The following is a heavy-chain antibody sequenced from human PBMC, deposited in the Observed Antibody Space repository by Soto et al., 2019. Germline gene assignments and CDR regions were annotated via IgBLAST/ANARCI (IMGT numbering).Heavy chain of an antibody. D-gene: IGHD2-2*01. CDR1: GSTFTDYW. CDR2: IYPGDSDT. CDR3: ARHISTFRYYYYAMDV. J-gene: IGHJ6*02. V-gene: IGHV5-51*01. Sequence: GESLKSSCQGSGSTFTDYWIGWVRQLPGKGLELMGIIYPGDSDTRYSPSFQGHVTITVDKSTNTAYLQWNTLRASDTAMYYCARHISTFRYYYYAMDVWGQWTTVTVSS.